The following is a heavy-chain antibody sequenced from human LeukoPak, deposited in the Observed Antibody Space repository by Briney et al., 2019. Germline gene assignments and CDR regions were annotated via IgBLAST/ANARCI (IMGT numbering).Heavy chain of an antibody. J-gene: IGHJ1*01. CDR3: AREVYDSSGYHAVEYFQH. D-gene: IGHD3-22*01. CDR1: GGTFSSYA. V-gene: IGHV1-69*05. CDR2: IIPIFGTA. Sequence: SVKVSCKASGGTFSSYAISWVRQAPGQGLEWMGRIIPIFGTANYAQKFRGRVTITTDESTSTAYMELSSLRSEDTAVYYCAREVYDSSGYHAVEYFQHWGQGTLVTVSS.